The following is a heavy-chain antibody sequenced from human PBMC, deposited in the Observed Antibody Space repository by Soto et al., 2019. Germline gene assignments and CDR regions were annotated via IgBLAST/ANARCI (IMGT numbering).Heavy chain of an antibody. CDR1: GFTFSNAW. J-gene: IGHJ4*02. Sequence: GGSLRLSCAASGFTFSNAWMSWVRQAPGKGLEWVGRIKSKTDGGTTDYAAPVKGRFTISRDDSKNTLYLQMNSLKTEDTAVYYCTTTPLVDPYDILTGGVLRDYWGQGTLVTVSS. D-gene: IGHD3-9*01. CDR2: IKSKTDGGTT. V-gene: IGHV3-15*01. CDR3: TTTPLVDPYDILTGGVLRDY.